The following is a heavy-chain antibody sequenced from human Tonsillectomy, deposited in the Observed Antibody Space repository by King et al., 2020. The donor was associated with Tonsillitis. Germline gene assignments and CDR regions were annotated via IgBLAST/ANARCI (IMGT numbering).Heavy chain of an antibody. CDR1: GFTFRVYA. D-gene: IGHD6-19*01. CDR3: AKDPRSSGFSPNWFDP. Sequence: VQLVESGGGLVQPGGSLRLSCAASGFTFRVYAMSWVRQAPGKGLEWVSAIGDGGDSPYYAESVKGRFTISRDNSKNTLYLQMNSLRADDTAVYYCAKDPRSSGFSPNWFDPWGQGTLVTVSS. CDR2: IGDGGDSP. J-gene: IGHJ5*02. V-gene: IGHV3-23*04.